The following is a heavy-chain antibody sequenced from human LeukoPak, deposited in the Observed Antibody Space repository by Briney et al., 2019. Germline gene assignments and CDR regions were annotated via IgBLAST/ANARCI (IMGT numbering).Heavy chain of an antibody. CDR1: GFTVSSNY. CDR2: IRSKVNSYAT. CDR3: TRPGLDGMDV. V-gene: IGHV3-73*01. Sequence: GTSLRLSCAASGFTVSSNYMSWVRQASGKGLEWVGHIRSKVNSYATAYAASVKGRFAISRDDSKNTAYLQMNSLKTEDTAVYYCTRPGLDGMDVWGQGTTVTVSS. D-gene: IGHD1-1*01. J-gene: IGHJ6*02.